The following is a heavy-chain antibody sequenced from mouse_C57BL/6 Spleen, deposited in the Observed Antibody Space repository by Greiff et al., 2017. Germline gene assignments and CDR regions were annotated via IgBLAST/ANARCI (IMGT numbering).Heavy chain of an antibody. J-gene: IGHJ1*03. D-gene: IGHD1-1*01. CDR1: GFTFSDYG. CDR2: ISSGSSTI. Sequence: EVQGVESGGGLVKPGGSLTLSCAASGFTFSDYGMHWVRQAPEKGLAWVAYISSGSSTIYYADTVKGRFTISRDNAKNTLFLQMTSLRSEDTAMYYCARRDYYGSSYDWYFDVWGTGTTVTVSS. CDR3: ARRDYYGSSYDWYFDV. V-gene: IGHV5-17*01.